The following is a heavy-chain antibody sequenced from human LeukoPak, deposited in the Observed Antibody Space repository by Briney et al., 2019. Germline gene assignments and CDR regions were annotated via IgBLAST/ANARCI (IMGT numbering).Heavy chain of an antibody. CDR2: IGAYNGNT. D-gene: IGHD3-9*01. J-gene: IGHJ5*02. Sequence: GASVKVSCKASGYTFTSYGISWVRQAPGQGLEWMGWIGAYNGNTNYAQKLQGRVTTTTDTSTSTAYMELRSLRSDDTAVYYCARGSYLYDILTGKHWFDPWGQGTLVTVSS. CDR1: GYTFTSYG. CDR3: ARGSYLYDILTGKHWFDP. V-gene: IGHV1-18*01.